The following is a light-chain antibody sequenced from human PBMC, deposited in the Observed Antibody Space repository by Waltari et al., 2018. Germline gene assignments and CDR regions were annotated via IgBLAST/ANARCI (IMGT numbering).Light chain of an antibody. CDR3: QQYYSTPQT. Sequence: DIQMTQSPSSLSASVGDRVTITCRASQGISNSLAWYEQKPGKAPKLLLFAASRLESGVPSRFSGSGSGTYYTLTISSLQPEDFATYYCQQYYSTPQTFGQGTKVEIK. V-gene: IGKV1-NL1*01. CDR1: QGISNS. CDR2: AAS. J-gene: IGKJ1*01.